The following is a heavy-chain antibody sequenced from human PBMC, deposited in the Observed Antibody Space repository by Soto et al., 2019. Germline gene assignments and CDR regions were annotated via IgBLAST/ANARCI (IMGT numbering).Heavy chain of an antibody. Sequence: SESLSLTCAVYGGSFSGYYWSWIRQPPGKGLEWIGEINHSGSTNYNPSLKSRVTISVDTSKNQFSLKLSSVTAADTAVYYCARFSSQLGAAGPDYWGQGTLVTVSS. V-gene: IGHV4-34*01. CDR2: INHSGST. J-gene: IGHJ4*02. CDR1: GGSFSGYY. CDR3: ARFSSQLGAAGPDY. D-gene: IGHD6-13*01.